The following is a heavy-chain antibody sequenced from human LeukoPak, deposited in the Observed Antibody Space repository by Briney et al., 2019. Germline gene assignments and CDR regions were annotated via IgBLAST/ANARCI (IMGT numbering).Heavy chain of an antibody. J-gene: IGHJ4*02. CDR1: GFTFSSYS. V-gene: IGHV3-21*01. D-gene: IGHD2-15*01. CDR3: ASTRYCSGGSCYGADY. Sequence: PGGSLRLSCAASGFTFSSYSMTWVRQAPGKGLEWVSSISSSSSYIYYADSVKGRFTISRDNAKNSLYLQMNSLRAEDTAVYYCASTRYCSGGSCYGADYWGQGTLVTVSS. CDR2: ISSSSSYI.